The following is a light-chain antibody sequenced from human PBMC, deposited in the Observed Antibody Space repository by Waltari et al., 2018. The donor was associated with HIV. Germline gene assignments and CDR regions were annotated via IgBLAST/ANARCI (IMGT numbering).Light chain of an antibody. CDR1: ALPKQY. CDR3: QSPDSGTYVV. V-gene: IGLV3-25*03. J-gene: IGLJ2*01. CDR2: KDS. Sequence: SYDLTQPPSVSVSPGQTARITCSGDALPKQYAFWYPQKPGQAPVLVIYKDSERPSGIPERFSGSSSGTTVTLTISGVQAEDEADYYCQSPDSGTYVVFGGGTKLTVL.